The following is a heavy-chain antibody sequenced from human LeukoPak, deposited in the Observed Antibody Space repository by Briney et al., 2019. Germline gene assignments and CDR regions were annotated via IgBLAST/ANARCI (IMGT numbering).Heavy chain of an antibody. V-gene: IGHV3-23*01. J-gene: IGHJ4*02. Sequence: GGSLRLSCAASGFTFSSYAMSWVRQAPGKGLEWVSAISGSGGSTYYADSVKGRFTISRDNSKNTLYLQMNSLRAEDTAVYYCAKDSYHDSSGYYPVDYWGQGTLVTVSS. CDR3: AKDSYHDSSGYYPVDY. CDR1: GFTFSSYA. CDR2: ISGSGGST. D-gene: IGHD3-22*01.